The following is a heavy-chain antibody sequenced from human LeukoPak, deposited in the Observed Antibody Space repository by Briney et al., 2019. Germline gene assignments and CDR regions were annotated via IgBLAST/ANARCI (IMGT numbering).Heavy chain of an antibody. CDR1: GFTFSSYW. J-gene: IGHJ6*02. V-gene: IGHV3-74*01. D-gene: IGHD3-10*01. CDR3: TRDLMDYDDMDV. Sequence: PGGSLRLSCVASGFTFSSYWMHWVRQDPRKGLVWVSRINGDGRNINYADSVRGRFTISRDNAKNTLYLQMNTLRVEDTAVYYCTRDLMDYDDMDVWGQGTTVTVSS. CDR2: INGDGRNI.